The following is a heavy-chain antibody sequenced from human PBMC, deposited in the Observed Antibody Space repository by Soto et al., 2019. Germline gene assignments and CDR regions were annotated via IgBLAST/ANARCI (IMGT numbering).Heavy chain of an antibody. CDR3: ARDRYSYYDFWSGSLPYYYYGMDV. J-gene: IGHJ6*02. CDR1: GLIFSDYH. V-gene: IGHV3-7*01. Sequence: GGSLRLSCAASGLIFSDYHMDWVSQAPGKGLEWVANIKQDGSEKYYVDSVKGRFTISRDNAKNSLYLQMNSLRAEDTAVYYCARDRYSYYDFWSGSLPYYYYGMDVWGQGTTVTVSS. D-gene: IGHD3-3*01. CDR2: IKQDGSEK.